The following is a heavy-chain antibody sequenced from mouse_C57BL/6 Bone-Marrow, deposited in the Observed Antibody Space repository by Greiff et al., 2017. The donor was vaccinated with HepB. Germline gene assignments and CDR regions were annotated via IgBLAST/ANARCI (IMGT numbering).Heavy chain of an antibody. V-gene: IGHV1-81*01. CDR2: IYPRSGNT. Sequence: VMLVESGAELARPGASVKLSCKASGYTFTSYGISWVKQRTGQGLEWIGEIYPRSGNTYYNEKFKGKATLTADKSSSTAYMELRSLTSEDSAVYFCARRGYGSSYFDYWGQGTTLTVSS. CDR1: GYTFTSYG. D-gene: IGHD1-1*01. CDR3: ARRGYGSSYFDY. J-gene: IGHJ2*01.